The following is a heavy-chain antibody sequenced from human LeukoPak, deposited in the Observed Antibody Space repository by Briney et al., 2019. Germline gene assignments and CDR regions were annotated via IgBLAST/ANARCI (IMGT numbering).Heavy chain of an antibody. J-gene: IGHJ6*03. CDR2: IYHSGST. CDR3: ARVGDYMDV. CDR1: GYSISSGYY. Sequence: SETLSITCTVSGYSISSGYYWGWIRQPPGKGLEWIGSIYHSGSTYYNPSLKSRVTISVDTSKNQFSLKLSSVTAADTAVYYCARVGDYMDVWGKGTTVTVSS. V-gene: IGHV4-38-2*02. D-gene: IGHD2-15*01.